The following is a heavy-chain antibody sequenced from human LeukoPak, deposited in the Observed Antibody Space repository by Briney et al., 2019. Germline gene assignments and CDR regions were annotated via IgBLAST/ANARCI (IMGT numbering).Heavy chain of an antibody. D-gene: IGHD6-19*01. CDR1: GGSISSGSYY. Sequence: SETLSLTCTVSGGSISSGSYYWSWIRQPAGKGLEWIGRIYTSGSTNYNPSLKSRVTISVDTSKNQFSLKLSSVTAADTAVYYCARGSQWLGDYWSQGTLVTVSS. CDR2: IYTSGST. J-gene: IGHJ4*02. CDR3: ARGSQWLGDY. V-gene: IGHV4-61*02.